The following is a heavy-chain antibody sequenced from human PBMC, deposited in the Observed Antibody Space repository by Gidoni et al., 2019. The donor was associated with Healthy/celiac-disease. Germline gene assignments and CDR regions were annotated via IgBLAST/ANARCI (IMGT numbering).Heavy chain of an antibody. CDR3: AKDRRGAVVRGY. J-gene: IGHJ4*02. D-gene: IGHD2-15*01. V-gene: IGHV3-23*01. Sequence: EGQLLESGGGLVQPGGSLSLSCAASGFTFSSYAMSWVRQAPGKGLEWVSAISGSGGSTYYADSVKGRFTISRDNSKNTLYLQMNSLRAEDTAVYYCAKDRRGAVVRGYWGQGTLVTVSS. CDR1: GFTFSSYA. CDR2: ISGSGGST.